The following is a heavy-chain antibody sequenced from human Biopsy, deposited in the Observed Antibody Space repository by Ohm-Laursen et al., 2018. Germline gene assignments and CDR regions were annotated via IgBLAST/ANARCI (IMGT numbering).Heavy chain of an antibody. CDR3: ARDRWPHVTLLGLVVFDF. CDR1: GYTFSMYA. Sequence: GASVKVSCKASGYTFSMYAIIWVRQAPGQGLEWMGWISPYNGDTDYAQKLQGRVTMTTDTSTSTAYMDLRSLRSDDTAVYYCARDRWPHVTLLGLVVFDFWGQGTLVIVSS. CDR2: ISPYNGDT. V-gene: IGHV1-18*01. D-gene: IGHD3-3*01. J-gene: IGHJ4*02.